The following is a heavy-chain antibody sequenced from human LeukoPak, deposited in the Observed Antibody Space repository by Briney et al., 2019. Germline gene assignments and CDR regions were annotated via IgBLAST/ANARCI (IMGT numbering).Heavy chain of an antibody. J-gene: IGHJ4*02. V-gene: IGHV4-34*01. Sequence: SGALSLTCAVYGGSFSPAYWSWIRQPPGKGLGWIGEINHSGSTNYNPSLKSRVTISVDTSKHQFSLRLSSVTAADTAVYYCARVMYWRQLAHLYYFDYWGQGTQVTDSS. CDR3: ARVMYWRQLAHLYYFDY. CDR2: INHSGST. D-gene: IGHD2-15*01. CDR1: GGSFSPAY.